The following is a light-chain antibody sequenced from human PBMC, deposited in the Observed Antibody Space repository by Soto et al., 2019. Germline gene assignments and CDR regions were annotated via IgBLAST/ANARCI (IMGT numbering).Light chain of an antibody. CDR2: GAS. Sequence: EIVLTQSPXXXXXSPXXXAXXXXXXXXXXSSSYLAWYQQKPGQAPSLLIYGASSRATGIPDRFSGSGSGTDFTLTISRLEPEDFAVYYCQQYGYFGQGTKLEIK. V-gene: IGKV3-20*01. CDR3: QQYGY. CDR1: XXXSSSY. J-gene: IGKJ2*01.